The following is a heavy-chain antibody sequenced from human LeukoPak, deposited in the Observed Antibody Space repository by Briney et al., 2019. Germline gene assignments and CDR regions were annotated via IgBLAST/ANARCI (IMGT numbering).Heavy chain of an antibody. D-gene: IGHD5-12*01. V-gene: IGHV3-21*01. J-gene: IGHJ3*02. CDR1: GFTFSSYS. CDR3: ASRYRPDAFDI. Sequence: GGSLRLSCAASGFTFSSYSMNWVRQAPGKGLEWVSSISSSSSYIYYADSVKGRFTISRDNAKNSLYLQMNSLRAEDTAVYFCASRYRPDAFDIWGQGTMVTVSS. CDR2: ISSSSSYI.